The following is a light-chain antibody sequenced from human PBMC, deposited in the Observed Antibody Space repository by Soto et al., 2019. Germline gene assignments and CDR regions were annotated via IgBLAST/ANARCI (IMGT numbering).Light chain of an antibody. Sequence: EIVLTQSPGSLSLSPGERATLSCRASQSVSRYLAWYQQKPGQAPRLLIYGASSRASGIQDRFSGSGSGTDFTLTISRLEPEDFAVYYCQQYNSPPRTFGQGTKVEIK. V-gene: IGKV3-20*01. J-gene: IGKJ1*01. CDR1: QSVSRY. CDR3: QQYNSPPRT. CDR2: GAS.